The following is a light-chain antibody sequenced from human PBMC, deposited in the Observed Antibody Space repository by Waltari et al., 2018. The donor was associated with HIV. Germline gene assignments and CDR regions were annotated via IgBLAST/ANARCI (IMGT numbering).Light chain of an antibody. CDR2: RNN. CDR3: AAWDDSLSGHWV. V-gene: IGLV1-47*01. J-gene: IGLJ3*02. Sequence: QSVLTQPPSASGTPGQRVTISCSGSSSNIGSNFVYWYQQLPGTAPKLLSYRNNQRPSGVPDRFSGSKSGTSASLAISGLRSEDEADYYCAAWDDSLSGHWVFGGGTKVTVL. CDR1: SSNIGSNF.